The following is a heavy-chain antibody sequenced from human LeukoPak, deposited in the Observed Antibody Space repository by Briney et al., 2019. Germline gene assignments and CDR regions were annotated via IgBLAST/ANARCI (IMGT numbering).Heavy chain of an antibody. J-gene: IGHJ4*02. D-gene: IGHD4-17*01. CDR1: GYTFTGYY. CDR2: INPNSGGT. V-gene: IGHV1-2*02. Sequence: ASVKVSCKASGYTFTGYYMHWVRQAPGQGLEWMGWINPNSGGTNYAQKFQGRVTMTRDTSISTAYMELSRLRSDDTAVYYCAREARPGGDYTVETGGYWGQGTLVTVSS. CDR3: AREARPGGDYTVETGGY.